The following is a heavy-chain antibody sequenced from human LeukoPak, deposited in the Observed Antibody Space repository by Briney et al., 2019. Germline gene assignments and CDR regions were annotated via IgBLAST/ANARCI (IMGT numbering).Heavy chain of an antibody. Sequence: GASVKVSCKASGYTFTGYYMHWVRQAPGQGLEGMGWINPNSGDTNYAQKFQGRVTMTRDTSISTAYMELSRLRSDDTAVYYCARDSDPTYYFDSGPYHAYWGQGTLVTVSS. CDR3: ARDSDPTYYFDSGPYHAY. CDR2: INPNSGDT. CDR1: GYTFTGYY. V-gene: IGHV1-2*02. J-gene: IGHJ4*02. D-gene: IGHD3-10*01.